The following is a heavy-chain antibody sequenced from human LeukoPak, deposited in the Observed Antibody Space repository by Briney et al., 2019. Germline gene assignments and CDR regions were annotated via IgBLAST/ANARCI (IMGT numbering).Heavy chain of an antibody. D-gene: IGHD2-15*01. CDR3: ARALDDTYSYIDY. V-gene: IGHV4-34*01. Sequence: PSETLSLTCAVYGGSFSGYYWSWIRQPPGKGLEWIGEINHSGSTNYNPSLKSRVTISVDTSKNQFSLKLSSVTAADTAVYYCARALDDTYSYIDYWGQGTLVTVSS. CDR1: GGSFSGYY. CDR2: INHSGST. J-gene: IGHJ4*02.